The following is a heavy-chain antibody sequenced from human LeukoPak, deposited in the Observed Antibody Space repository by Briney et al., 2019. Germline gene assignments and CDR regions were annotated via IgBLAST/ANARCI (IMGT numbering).Heavy chain of an antibody. CDR1: GGSISSGGYY. V-gene: IGHV4-30-2*01. CDR2: IYHSGST. Sequence: SETLSLTCTVSGGSISSGGYYWSWIRQPPGKGLEWIGYIYHSGSTYYNPSLKSRVTISVDRSKNQFSLKLSSVTAADTAVYYCAKDSASSGWYAIFSDYWGQGTLVTVSS. D-gene: IGHD6-19*01. CDR3: AKDSASSGWYAIFSDY. J-gene: IGHJ4*02.